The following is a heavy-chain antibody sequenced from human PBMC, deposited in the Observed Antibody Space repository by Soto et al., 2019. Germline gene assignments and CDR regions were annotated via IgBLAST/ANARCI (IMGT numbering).Heavy chain of an antibody. V-gene: IGHV4-4*02. Sequence: QVQLQESGPGLVKPSGTLSLTCAVSGGSISSSIWWSWVRQPPGKGLEWMGEISHTGSTNYNPSLKNRVTISVDKSKNQFSLKLSSVTAADTAVYFCARDRGSSSLTGAFDIWGQGTMVTVSS. J-gene: IGHJ3*02. CDR2: ISHTGST. CDR3: ARDRGSSSLTGAFDI. D-gene: IGHD6-13*01. CDR1: GGSISSSIW.